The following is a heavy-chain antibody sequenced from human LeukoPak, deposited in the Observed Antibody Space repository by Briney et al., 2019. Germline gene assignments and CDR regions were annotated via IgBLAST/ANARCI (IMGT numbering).Heavy chain of an antibody. CDR2: VSSSSSYI. CDR1: GFSFSTYN. V-gene: IGHV3-21*01. J-gene: IGHJ4*02. D-gene: IGHD6-19*01. CDR3: AKDRWQWLNRHYFDY. Sequence: PGGSLRLSCATSGFSFSTYNMNWVRQAPGKGLEWVSSVSSSSSYIYYSDSVKGRFTISRDNAKNSLFLQMNSLRAEDTAVYYCAKDRWQWLNRHYFDYWGQGTLVTVSS.